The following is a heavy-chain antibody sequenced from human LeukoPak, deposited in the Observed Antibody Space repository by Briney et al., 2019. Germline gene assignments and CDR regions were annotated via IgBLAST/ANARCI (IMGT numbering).Heavy chain of an antibody. V-gene: IGHV4-4*02. J-gene: IGHJ4*02. D-gene: IGHD3-3*01. CDR1: GGSISSSNW. CDR2: IYHSGST. CDR3: ARYNYDSWSGYYPH. Sequence: SETLSLTCAVSGGSISSSNWWSWVRQPPGKGLEWIGEIYHSGSTNYNPSLKSRVTISVDKSKNQFSLKLSSVTAADTAVYYCARYNYDSWSGYYPHWGQGTLVTVSS.